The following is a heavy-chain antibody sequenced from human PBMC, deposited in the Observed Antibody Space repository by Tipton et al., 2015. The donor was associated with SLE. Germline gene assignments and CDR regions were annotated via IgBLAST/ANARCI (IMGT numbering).Heavy chain of an antibody. V-gene: IGHV4-34*01. CDR2: INHSGST. CDR1: DGSFSGYY. J-gene: IGHJ4*02. D-gene: IGHD1-26*01. CDR3: AREGGGPDY. Sequence: LRLSCSVYDGSFSGYYWTWIRQPPGKGLEWIGEINHSGSTNYNPSPKSRVTISIDTSKNQFSLKLRSVTAADTAIYYCAREGGGPDYWGQGTLVTVSS.